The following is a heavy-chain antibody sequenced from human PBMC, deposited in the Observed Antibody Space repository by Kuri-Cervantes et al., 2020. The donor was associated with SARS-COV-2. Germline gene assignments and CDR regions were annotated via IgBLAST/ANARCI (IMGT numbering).Heavy chain of an antibody. CDR1: GFTFSSYA. J-gene: IGHJ4*02. Sequence: GESLKISCAASGFTFSSYAMHWVRQASGKGLEWVAVISYDGSNKYYADSVKGRFTISRDNSKNTLYLQMNSLRAEDTAVYYCAREGDLTGLFDYWGQGTLVTVSS. D-gene: IGHD3-16*01. CDR3: AREGDLTGLFDY. CDR2: ISYDGSNK. V-gene: IGHV3-30-3*01.